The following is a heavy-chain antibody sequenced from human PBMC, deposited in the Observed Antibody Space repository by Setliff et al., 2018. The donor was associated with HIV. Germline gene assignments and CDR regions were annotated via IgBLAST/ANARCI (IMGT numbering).Heavy chain of an antibody. CDR1: GFTFSNYA. CDR2: IYGSSGST. Sequence: GGYLRLSCAASGFTFSNYAMSWVRQAPGKGLEWASAIYGSSGSTNYADSVKGRFTISRDNSKNMWYLQMNSLRAEDTAVYYCAKGQDGLRYNWFDPWGHGTLVTVSS. V-gene: IGHV3-23*01. J-gene: IGHJ5*02. CDR3: AKGQDGLRYNWFDP.